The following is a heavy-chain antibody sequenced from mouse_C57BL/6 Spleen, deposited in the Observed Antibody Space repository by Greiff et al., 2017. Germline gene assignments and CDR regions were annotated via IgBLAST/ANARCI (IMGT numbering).Heavy chain of an antibody. J-gene: IGHJ3*01. V-gene: IGHV1-39*01. Sequence: EVQLKESGPELVKPGASVKISCKASGYSFTDYNMNWVKQSNGKSLEWIGVINPNYGTTSYNQKFKGKATLTVDQSSSTAYMQLNSLTSEDSAVYYCARGGLYGYDGAWFAYWGQGTLVTVSA. D-gene: IGHD2-2*01. CDR3: ARGGLYGYDGAWFAY. CDR1: GYSFTDYN. CDR2: INPNYGTT.